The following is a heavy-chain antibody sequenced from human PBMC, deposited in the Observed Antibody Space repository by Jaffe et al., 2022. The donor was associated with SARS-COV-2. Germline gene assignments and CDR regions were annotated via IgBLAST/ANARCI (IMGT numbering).Heavy chain of an antibody. Sequence: QLQLQESGPGLVKPSETLSLTCTVSGGSISSSSYYWGWIRQPPGKGLEWIGSIYYSGSTYYNPSLKSRVTISVDTSKNQFSLKLSSVTAADTAVYYCARSWELTYYFDYWGQGTLVTVSS. CDR1: GGSISSSSYY. CDR3: ARSWELTYYFDY. J-gene: IGHJ4*02. V-gene: IGHV4-39*01. D-gene: IGHD1-26*01. CDR2: IYYSGST.